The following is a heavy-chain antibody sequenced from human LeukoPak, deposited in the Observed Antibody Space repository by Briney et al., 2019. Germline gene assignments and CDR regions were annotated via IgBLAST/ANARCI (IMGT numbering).Heavy chain of an antibody. V-gene: IGHV6-1*01. Sequence: SQTLSLTCAISGDSVPSNSAAWNWIRQSPSRGLEWLGRTYYRSKWYNDYAVSVKSRITISPDTSKNQFSLQLNSVTPEDTAVYYCTRDKGVVAQYNWFDPWGQGTLVTVSS. CDR2: TYYRSKWYN. D-gene: IGHD2-15*01. J-gene: IGHJ5*02. CDR3: TRDKGVVAQYNWFDP. CDR1: GDSVPSNSAA.